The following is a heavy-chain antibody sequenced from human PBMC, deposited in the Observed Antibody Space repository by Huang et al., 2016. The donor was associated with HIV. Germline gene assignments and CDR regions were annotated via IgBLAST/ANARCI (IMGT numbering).Heavy chain of an antibody. CDR3: AKDGRGSGTYYDYFEY. V-gene: IGHV3-30*18. D-gene: IGHD1-26*01. J-gene: IGHJ4*02. CDR2: ISYDGSSK. Sequence: QVQLVESGGGVVQPGRSLRLSCAAFGFTFNKFEMHWVRQALGKGLEWVAIISYDGSSKYHADSVKGRFTISRDNSKNTVYLQMNSLRVEDTAVYYCAKDGRGSGTYYDYFEYWGQGTLVTVSS. CDR1: GFTFNKFE.